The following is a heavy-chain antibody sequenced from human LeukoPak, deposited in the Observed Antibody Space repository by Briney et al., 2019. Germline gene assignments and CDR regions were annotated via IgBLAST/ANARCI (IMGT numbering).Heavy chain of an antibody. CDR1: GFTFSSYA. Sequence: PGGSLRLSCAASGFTFSSYAMHWVRQAPGKGLEWVAVISYDGSNKYYADSVKGRFTISRDNSKNTLYLQMNSLRAEDTAVYYCARENRYSSSSGILDYWGQGTLVTVSS. CDR3: ARENRYSSSSGILDY. J-gene: IGHJ4*02. V-gene: IGHV3-30*04. CDR2: ISYDGSNK. D-gene: IGHD6-6*01.